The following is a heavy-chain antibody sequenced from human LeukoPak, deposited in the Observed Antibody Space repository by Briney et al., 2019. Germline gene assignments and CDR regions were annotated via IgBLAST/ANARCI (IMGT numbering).Heavy chain of an antibody. V-gene: IGHV3-13*05. Sequence: PGGSLRLSCAASGFTFSRYDMYWVRQVVGKGLEWVSGIGTAGAPYYSGSVDGRFIISRENDKNSLYLQMNSLRAGDTAVYYCARWGITVGNYGLDVWGQGTTVIVSS. J-gene: IGHJ6*02. CDR3: ARWGITVGNYGLDV. CDR1: GFTFSRYD. CDR2: IGTAGAP. D-gene: IGHD6-19*01.